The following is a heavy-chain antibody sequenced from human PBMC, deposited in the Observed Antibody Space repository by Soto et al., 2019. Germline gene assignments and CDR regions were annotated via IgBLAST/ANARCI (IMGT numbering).Heavy chain of an antibody. D-gene: IGHD2-21*02. V-gene: IGHV3-74*01. CDR3: ARGDRGAFDL. CDR2: IHSDGSST. Sequence: EVQLVESEVGLVQPGGSLRLSCAASGFTFRYYWMHWVRQAPGQGLVWVSRIHSDGSSTTYADSVKGRFTISRDNAKNTLYLQMNSLRAEETAVYYCARGDRGAFDLWGQGTMVTVSS. CDR1: GFTFRYYW. J-gene: IGHJ3*01.